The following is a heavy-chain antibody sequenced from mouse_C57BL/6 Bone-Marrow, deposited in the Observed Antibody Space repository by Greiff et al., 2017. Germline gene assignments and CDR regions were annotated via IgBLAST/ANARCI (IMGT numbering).Heavy chain of an antibody. J-gene: IGHJ3*01. V-gene: IGHV5-6*01. CDR3: ARHGSSMIPFAY. CDR2: ISRGGSYT. CDR1: GFTFSGYG. Sequence: EVKLVESGGDLVKPGGSLKLSCAASGFTFSGYGLSWVRQTPDKRLEWVATISRGGSYTYYPESVKGRFTISRENAKNTLYLQMSSLKSEDTAMYSCARHGSSMIPFAYWGQGTLVTVSA. D-gene: IGHD2-4*01.